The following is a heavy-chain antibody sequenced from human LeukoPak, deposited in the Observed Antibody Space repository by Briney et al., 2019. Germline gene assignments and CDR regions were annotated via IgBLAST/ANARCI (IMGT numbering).Heavy chain of an antibody. Sequence: PGGSLRLSCPASGFTFSNYWMGWVRQAPGKGLEWVANIKPDGSEKYYVDSVKGRFTISKDNTKNSLYLQMNSLRVEDTAMYYCARGTAGLDYWGQGTLVTVSS. CDR1: GFTFSNYW. CDR2: IKPDGSEK. CDR3: ARGTAGLDY. V-gene: IGHV3-7*01. D-gene: IGHD5-18*01. J-gene: IGHJ4*02.